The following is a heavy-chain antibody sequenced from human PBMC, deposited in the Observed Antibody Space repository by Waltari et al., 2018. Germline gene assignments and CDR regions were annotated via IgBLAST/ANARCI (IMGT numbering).Heavy chain of an antibody. CDR3: ARCRYYGSATRVFDY. CDR1: GYSISSGYY. D-gene: IGHD3-10*01. Sequence: QVQLQESGPGLVKPSETLSLTCAVSGYSISSGYYWGWIRQPPGKGLEWIGSIYHSGSTYYNPSLKSRVTISVDTSKNQFSLKLSSVTAADTAVYYCARCRYYGSATRVFDYWGQGTLVTVSS. J-gene: IGHJ4*02. V-gene: IGHV4-38-2*01. CDR2: IYHSGST.